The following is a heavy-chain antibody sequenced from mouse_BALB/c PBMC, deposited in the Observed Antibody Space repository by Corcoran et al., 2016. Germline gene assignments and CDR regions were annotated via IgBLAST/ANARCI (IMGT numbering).Heavy chain of an antibody. CDR1: GYTFTEYT. V-gene: IGHV1-18*01. CDR2: INPNNGGT. Sequence: EVQLQQSGPELVKPGTSVKISCKTSGYTFTEYTIHWVKQSHGKSLEGIGGINPNNGGTSYNQKFKGKATLTVDKSSSTAYMELRSLTSEDSAVYYCARTYYGSTLFACWGQGILVTVSA. D-gene: IGHD1-1*01. CDR3: ARTYYGSTLFAC. J-gene: IGHJ3*01.